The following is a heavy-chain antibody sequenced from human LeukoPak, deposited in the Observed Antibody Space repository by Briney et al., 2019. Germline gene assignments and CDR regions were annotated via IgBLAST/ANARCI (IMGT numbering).Heavy chain of an antibody. CDR1: GFTFGSYE. CDR3: AELGITMIGGV. V-gene: IGHV3-48*03. Sequence: GGSLRLSCAASGFTFGSYEMNWVRQAPGKGLEWVSFISSSGSTIYYADSVKGRFTISRDNAKNSLYLQMNSLRAEDTAVYYCAELGITMIGGVWGKGTTVTISS. D-gene: IGHD3-10*02. CDR2: ISSSGSTI. J-gene: IGHJ6*04.